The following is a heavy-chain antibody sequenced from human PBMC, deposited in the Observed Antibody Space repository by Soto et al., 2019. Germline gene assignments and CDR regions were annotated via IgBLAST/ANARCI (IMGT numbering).Heavy chain of an antibody. CDR2: IKSKTDGGTT. D-gene: IGHD3-9*01. J-gene: IGHJ4*02. V-gene: IGHV3-15*07. CDR1: GFTFSNAW. Sequence: GGSLRLSCAASGFTFSNAWMNWVRQAPGKGLEWVGRIKSKTDGGTTDYAAPVKGRFTISRDDSKNTLYLQMNSLKTEDTAVYYCTTSPRLRYFDWPSWGQGTLVTVSS. CDR3: TTSPRLRYFDWPS.